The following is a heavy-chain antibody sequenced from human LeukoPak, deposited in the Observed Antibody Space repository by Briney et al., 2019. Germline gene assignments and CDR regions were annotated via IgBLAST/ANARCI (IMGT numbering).Heavy chain of an antibody. CDR1: GFTFISYW. CDR2: IKQDGSEK. Sequence: GGSLRLSCAASGFTFISYWMSWVRQAPGKGLEWVANIKQDGSEKYYVDSVKGRFTIPRDNAKNSLCLQMNSLRAEDTAVYYCARENPLGAGDFDYWGQGTLVTVSS. CDR3: ARENPLGAGDFDY. J-gene: IGHJ4*02. V-gene: IGHV3-7*01. D-gene: IGHD3-10*01.